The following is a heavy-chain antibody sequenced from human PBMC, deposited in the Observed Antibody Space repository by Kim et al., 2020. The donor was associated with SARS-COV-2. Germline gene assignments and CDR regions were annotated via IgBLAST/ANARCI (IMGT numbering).Heavy chain of an antibody. Sequence: SETLSLTCTVSCGSISSSSYYWGWIRQPPGKGLEWIGSIYYSGSTYYNPSLKSRVTISVDTSKNQFSLKLSSVTAADTAVYYCATPYPYDSSGYYYRAFDIWGQGTMVTVSS. D-gene: IGHD3-22*01. CDR3: ATPYPYDSSGYYYRAFDI. J-gene: IGHJ3*02. CDR2: IYYSGST. V-gene: IGHV4-39*01. CDR1: CGSISSSSYY.